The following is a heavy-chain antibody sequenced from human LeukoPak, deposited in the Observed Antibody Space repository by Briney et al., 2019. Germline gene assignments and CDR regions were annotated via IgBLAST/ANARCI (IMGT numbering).Heavy chain of an antibody. J-gene: IGHJ4*02. CDR1: GGSISSYY. Sequence: SETLSLTCTVSGGSISSYYWSWIRQPPGKGLEWIGYIYYSGSTNYNPSLKSRVTISVDTSKNQFSLKLSSVTAADTAVYYCARTPIAAAVPSFDYWGQGTLVTVSS. D-gene: IGHD6-13*01. V-gene: IGHV4-59*08. CDR3: ARTPIAAAVPSFDY. CDR2: IYYSGST.